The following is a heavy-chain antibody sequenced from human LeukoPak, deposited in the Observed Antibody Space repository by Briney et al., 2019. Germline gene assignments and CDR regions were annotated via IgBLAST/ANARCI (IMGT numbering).Heavy chain of an antibody. CDR3: ARGVISGDKGRGYFEYYYGMDV. V-gene: IGHV1-8*01. J-gene: IGHJ6*02. D-gene: IGHD3-3*01. CDR2: MNPNSGNT. CDR1: GYTFTSYD. Sequence: ASVKVSCKASGYTFTSYDINWVRQATGQGLEWMGWMNPNSGNTGYAQKFQGRVTMTRNTSISTAYMELSSLRSEDTAVYYCARGVISGDKGRGYFEYYYGMDVWGQGTTVTVSS.